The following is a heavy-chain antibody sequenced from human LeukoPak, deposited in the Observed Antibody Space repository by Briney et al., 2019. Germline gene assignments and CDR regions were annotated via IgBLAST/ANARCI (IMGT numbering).Heavy chain of an antibody. CDR1: GGSISTYY. Sequence: SETLSLTCTVSGGSISTYYWNWIRQPAGKGLEWIGRIYTTGTTNYNPSLKSQVTMSVDTSNNQFSLRLSSVTAADTAVYYCARGNSGYSKTRYYYYMDVWGXXTTXTVSS. J-gene: IGHJ6*03. CDR3: ARGNSGYSKTRYYYYMDV. CDR2: IYTTGTT. V-gene: IGHV4-4*07. D-gene: IGHD5-12*01.